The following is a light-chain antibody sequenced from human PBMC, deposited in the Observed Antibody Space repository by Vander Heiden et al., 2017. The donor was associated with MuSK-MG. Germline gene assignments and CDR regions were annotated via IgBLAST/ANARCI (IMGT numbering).Light chain of an antibody. CDR1: YIGCQR. J-gene: IGLJ2*01. CDR3: QVWDSSSDLLV. V-gene: IGLV3-21*02. CDR2: DDS. Sequence: SYVLTQPPSVSVAPGQTARITCGGNYIGCQRVHWYQQKPGQAPVLVVYDDSDRPSGMPERFSGANSANTATLTISRVEAGDEADYYCQVWDSSSDLLVFGGGTKLTVL.